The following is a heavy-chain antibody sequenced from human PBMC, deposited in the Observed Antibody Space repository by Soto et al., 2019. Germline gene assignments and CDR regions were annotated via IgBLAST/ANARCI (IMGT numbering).Heavy chain of an antibody. CDR3: AKDRRYCSSTSCQKIYYYYGMDV. D-gene: IGHD2-2*01. Sequence: QVQLVESGGGVVQPGRSLRLSCAASGFTFSSYGMHWVRQAPGEGLEWVAVISYDGSNKYYADSVKGRFTISRDNSKNTLYLQMNSLRAEDTAVYYCAKDRRYCSSTSCQKIYYYYGMDVWGQGTTVTVSS. J-gene: IGHJ6*02. CDR2: ISYDGSNK. V-gene: IGHV3-30*18. CDR1: GFTFSSYG.